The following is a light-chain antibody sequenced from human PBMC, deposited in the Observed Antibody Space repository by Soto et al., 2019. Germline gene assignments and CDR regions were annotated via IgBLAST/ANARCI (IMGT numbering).Light chain of an antibody. Sequence: EIVMTQSPATLSVSPGERATLSCRASQSVSSDLAWYQQKPGQAPRLLMFGASTRATGIPARFSGSGSGTEFTLTISSLQSEDFALYYCQQYNNWPRTFGQGTKVDI. V-gene: IGKV3-15*01. CDR3: QQYNNWPRT. CDR1: QSVSSD. J-gene: IGKJ1*01. CDR2: GAS.